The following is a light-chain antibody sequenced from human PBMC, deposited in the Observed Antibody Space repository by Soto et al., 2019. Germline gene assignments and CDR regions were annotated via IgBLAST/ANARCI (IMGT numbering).Light chain of an antibody. CDR1: QGINNY. V-gene: IGKV1-33*01. J-gene: IGKJ5*01. CDR3: QQYDTLPIT. Sequence: DLQLTQSPSSLSAYVGDRVTITCQASQGINNYLNWYQQKPGKAPKLLISDVSNLETGVPSRCSGSGSGTDFSFTISGLHPEDIATYYCQQYDTLPITFGQGTRLDIK. CDR2: DVS.